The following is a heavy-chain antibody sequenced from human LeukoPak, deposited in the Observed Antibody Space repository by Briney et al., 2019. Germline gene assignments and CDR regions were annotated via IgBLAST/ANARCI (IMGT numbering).Heavy chain of an antibody. CDR1: GFTFRSYA. CDR3: ARERWYHFDH. Sequence: GGSLRLSCAASGFTFRSYAMNWVRQAPGKGLVWVSRINTDGSSTTYADSVKGRFTFSRDNAKNTLYLQMNSLRAEDTAVYYCARERWYHFDHWGQGTLVTVSS. D-gene: IGHD4-23*01. J-gene: IGHJ4*02. V-gene: IGHV3-74*01. CDR2: INTDGSST.